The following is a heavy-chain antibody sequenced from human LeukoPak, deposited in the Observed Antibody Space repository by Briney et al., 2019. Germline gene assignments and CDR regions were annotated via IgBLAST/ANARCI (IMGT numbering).Heavy chain of an antibody. V-gene: IGHV3-23*01. Sequence: PGGSLRLSCAASGFIFRTCAMSWVRQAPGKGLEWVSTVSGSGSHTNYTDSVKGRFTISRDNSKNMLYLQMNSLRAEDTAVYYCAKDMIGYYRPFEYWGQGTLVTVSS. CDR3: AKDMIGYYRPFEY. CDR2: VSGSGSHT. D-gene: IGHD3-9*01. J-gene: IGHJ4*02. CDR1: GFIFRTCA.